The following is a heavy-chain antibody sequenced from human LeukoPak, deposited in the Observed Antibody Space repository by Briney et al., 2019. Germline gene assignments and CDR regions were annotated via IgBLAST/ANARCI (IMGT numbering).Heavy chain of an antibody. D-gene: IGHD3-10*01. J-gene: IGHJ4*02. CDR3: ARESRESLDY. V-gene: IGHV3-48*03. CDR1: GFTFSSYE. CDR2: ITSSGGTI. Sequence: GGSLRLSCAASGFTFSSYEMNWVRQAPGKGLEWISYITSSGGTICYADSVKGRSTISRDNAKNSLYLQTNSLRAEDTAVYYCARESRESLDYWGQGTLVTVSS.